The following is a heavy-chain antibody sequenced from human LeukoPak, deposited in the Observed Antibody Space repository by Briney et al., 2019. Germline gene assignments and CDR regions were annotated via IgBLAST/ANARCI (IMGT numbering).Heavy chain of an antibody. CDR1: GFTSSTYW. CDR2: IKQDGSEK. CDR3: ARDRGSSGWYEFDY. J-gene: IGHJ4*02. V-gene: IGHV3-7*01. Sequence: GGSLRLSCAASGFTSSTYWMSWVRQAPGKGLEWVANIKQDGSEKYYVDSVKGRFTISRDNAKNSLYLQMNSLRAEDTAVYYCARDRGSSGWYEFDYWGQGTLVTVSS. D-gene: IGHD6-19*01.